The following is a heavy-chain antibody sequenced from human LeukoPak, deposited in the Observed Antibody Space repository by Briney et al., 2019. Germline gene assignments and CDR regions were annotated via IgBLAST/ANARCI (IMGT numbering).Heavy chain of an antibody. CDR3: ARGLIYYDSRGHYLAERPYLDY. V-gene: IGHV3-53*01. Sequence: GGSLRLSCAASGFTVSTNYMTWVRQAPGKGLEWVSVIYKAGDPYNADSVKGRFSTSRDNRKNMLYLQMNSLRAEDTAVYYCARGLIYYDSRGHYLAERPYLDYWGQGTLVTVSS. CDR2: IYKAGDP. J-gene: IGHJ4*02. CDR1: GFTVSTNY. D-gene: IGHD3-22*01.